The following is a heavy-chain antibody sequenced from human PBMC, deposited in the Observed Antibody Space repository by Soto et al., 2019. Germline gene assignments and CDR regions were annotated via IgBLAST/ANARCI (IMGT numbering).Heavy chain of an antibody. J-gene: IGHJ6*02. CDR3: AKDKGPRYGSDYYYYGMDV. V-gene: IGHV3-23*01. CDR2: ISGSGGST. Sequence: GGSLRLSCAASGFTFSSYAMSWVRQAPGKGLEWVSAISGSGGSTYYADSVKGRFTISRDNSKNTLYLQMNSLRAEDTAVYYCAKDKGPRYGSDYYYYGMDVWGQGTTVTVSS. D-gene: IGHD3-10*01. CDR1: GFTFSSYA.